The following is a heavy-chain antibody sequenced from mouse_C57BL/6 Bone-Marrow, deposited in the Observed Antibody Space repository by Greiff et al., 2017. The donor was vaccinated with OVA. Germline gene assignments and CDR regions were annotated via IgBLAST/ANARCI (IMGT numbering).Heavy chain of an antibody. D-gene: IGHD2-2*01. V-gene: IGHV8-8*01. CDR3: ARILYYGYDGLFAY. Sequence: QVQLKVCGPGILQPSQTLSLTCSFSGFSLSTFGMGVGWIRQPSGKGLEWLAHIWWDDDKYYNPALKSRLTISKDTSKNQVFLKIANVDTADTATYYCARILYYGYDGLFAYWGQGTLVTVSA. J-gene: IGHJ3*01. CDR2: IWWDDDK. CDR1: GFSLSTFGMG.